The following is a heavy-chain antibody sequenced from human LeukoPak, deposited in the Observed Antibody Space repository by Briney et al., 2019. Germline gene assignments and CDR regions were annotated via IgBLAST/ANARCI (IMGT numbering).Heavy chain of an antibody. J-gene: IGHJ4*02. Sequence: PGGSLRLSCAASGIIFNHYWMSWVRQVPGKGLEWVANIKEDGSEKNYVDSVKGRFTISRDNARNSLYQQMNSLRAEDTAVYYCARRGWQFDSWGQGTLVTVSS. D-gene: IGHD2-15*01. CDR1: GIIFNHYW. CDR3: ARRGWQFDS. CDR2: IKEDGSEK. V-gene: IGHV3-7*01.